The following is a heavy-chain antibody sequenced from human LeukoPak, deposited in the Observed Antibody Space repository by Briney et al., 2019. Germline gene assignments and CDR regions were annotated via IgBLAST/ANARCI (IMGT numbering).Heavy chain of an antibody. V-gene: IGHV3-7*01. D-gene: IGHD6-19*01. CDR2: IKQDGSEK. Sequence: GGSLRLSCAASGFTFSSYWMSWVRQAPGKGLEWVANIKQDGSEKYYVDSVKGRFTISRDNAKNSLYLQMNSLRAEDTAVYYCAREKSRVAGLYFDYWGQGTLVTVSS. J-gene: IGHJ4*02. CDR3: AREKSRVAGLYFDY. CDR1: GFTFSSYW.